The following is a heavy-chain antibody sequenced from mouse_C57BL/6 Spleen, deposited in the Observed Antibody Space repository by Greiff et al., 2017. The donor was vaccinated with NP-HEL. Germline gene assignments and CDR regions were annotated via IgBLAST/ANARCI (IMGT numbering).Heavy chain of an antibody. CDR1: GYSITSDY. V-gene: IGHV3-8*01. J-gene: IGHJ2*01. CDR2: ISYSGST. CDR3: ARYLIYDGYYVGFDY. D-gene: IGHD2-3*01. Sequence: EVQGVESGPGLAKPSQTLSLTCSVTGYSITSDYWNWIRKFPGNKLEYMGYISYSGSTYYNPSLKSRISITRDTSKNQYYLQLNSVTTEDTATYYCARYLIYDGYYVGFDYWGQGTTLTVSS.